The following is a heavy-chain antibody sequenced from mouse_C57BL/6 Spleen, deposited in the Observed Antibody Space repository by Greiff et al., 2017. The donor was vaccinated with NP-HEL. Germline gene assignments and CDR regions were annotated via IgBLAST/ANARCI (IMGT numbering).Heavy chain of an antibody. Sequence: QVQLQQSGAELVKPGSSFNISCKASGYAFSSYWMNWVKQRPGKGLEWIGQIYPGDGDTDYNGGGKGKATLTADKSSSTAYMQLSSLTSEDSAVYYCAREGDYYGSSSFDYWGQGTTLTVSS. J-gene: IGHJ2*01. D-gene: IGHD1-1*01. CDR1: GYAFSSYW. CDR2: IYPGDGDT. V-gene: IGHV1-80*01. CDR3: AREGDYYGSSSFDY.